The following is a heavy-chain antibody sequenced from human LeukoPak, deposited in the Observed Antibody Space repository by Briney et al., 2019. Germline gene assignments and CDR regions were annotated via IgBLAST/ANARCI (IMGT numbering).Heavy chain of an antibody. CDR2: INDSGST. CDR3: ARVAGDPIYYYYYMDV. D-gene: IGHD7-27*01. V-gene: IGHV4-34*01. J-gene: IGHJ6*03. Sequence: PSETLSLTCAVYGGSFSGYYWRWIRQSPGKGLEWIGEINDSGSTNYDPSLKSRVTISVDTSKNRISLKLTSVTAADTAVYYCARVAGDPIYYYYYMDVWGKGTTVTVSS. CDR1: GGSFSGYY.